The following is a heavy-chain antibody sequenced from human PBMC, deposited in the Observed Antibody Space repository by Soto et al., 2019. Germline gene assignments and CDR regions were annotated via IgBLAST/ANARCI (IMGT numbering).Heavy chain of an antibody. J-gene: IGHJ4*02. CDR3: ARVELIFGVVSNADY. D-gene: IGHD3-3*01. CDR2: IYYSGST. CDR1: GGSISSGDYY. V-gene: IGHV4-30-4*01. Sequence: PSETLSLTCAVSGGSISSGDYYWIWIRHPPGKGLEWIGYIYYSGSTYYNPSLKSRVTISVDTSKNQFSLKLSSVTAADTAVYYCARVELIFGVVSNADYWGQGTLVTVSS.